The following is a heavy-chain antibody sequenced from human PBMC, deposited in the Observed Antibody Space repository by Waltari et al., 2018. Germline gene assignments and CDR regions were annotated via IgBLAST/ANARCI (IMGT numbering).Heavy chain of an antibody. CDR3: ARDPDDSSGNYFDY. J-gene: IGHJ4*02. CDR2: INPNSGGT. CDR1: GYHFTGTS. D-gene: IGHD3-22*01. V-gene: IGHV1-2*02. Sequence: QVQLVQSGAEVKKPGASLKFSCKASGYHFTGTSMHWVPQAPGQVLEWMGWINPNSGGTNYAQKFQGRVTMTRDTSISTAYMELSRLRSDDTAVYYCARDPDDSSGNYFDYWGQGTLVTVSS.